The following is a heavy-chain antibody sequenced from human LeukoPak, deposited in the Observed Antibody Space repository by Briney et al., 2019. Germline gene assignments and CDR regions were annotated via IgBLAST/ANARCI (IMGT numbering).Heavy chain of an antibody. CDR2: INSDGSTT. CDR1: GFTFSNYW. J-gene: IGHJ4*02. CDR3: AKGSTPTQPAGFDY. Sequence: PGGSLRLSCAASGFTFSNYWMHWVRQAPGKGLMWVSRINSDGSTTTYADSVKGRFTISRDNSKNTLYLQMNSLRAEDTAVYYCAKGSTPTQPAGFDYWGQGTLVTVSS. V-gene: IGHV3-74*01. D-gene: IGHD1-14*01.